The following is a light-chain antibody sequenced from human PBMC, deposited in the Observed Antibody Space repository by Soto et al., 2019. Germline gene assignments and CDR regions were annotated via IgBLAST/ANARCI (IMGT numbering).Light chain of an antibody. J-gene: IGKJ1*01. V-gene: IGKV1-5*01. Sequence: DIQMTQSPSTLSASVGDRVTITCRASQSISSWLAWYQQKPGKDPKLLIYDASSLESGVPSRFSGSGSGTEFTLTNSSLHPDDFATYYCQKYNTYPRTFGQGTKVEIK. CDR1: QSISSW. CDR3: QKYNTYPRT. CDR2: DAS.